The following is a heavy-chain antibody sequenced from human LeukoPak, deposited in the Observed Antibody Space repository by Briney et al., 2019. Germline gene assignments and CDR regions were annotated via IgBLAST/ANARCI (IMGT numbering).Heavy chain of an antibody. Sequence: PGGSLRLSCAASGFTFSSYGMHWVRQAPGKGLEWVAVIWYDGSNKYYADSVKGRFTISRDNSKNTLYLQMNSLRDEDTAVYYCATNRPPTDSGGWPVFDYWGQGILVTVSS. CDR1: GFTFSSYG. J-gene: IGHJ4*02. CDR3: ATNRPPTDSGGWPVFDY. CDR2: IWYDGSNK. V-gene: IGHV3-33*01. D-gene: IGHD6-19*01.